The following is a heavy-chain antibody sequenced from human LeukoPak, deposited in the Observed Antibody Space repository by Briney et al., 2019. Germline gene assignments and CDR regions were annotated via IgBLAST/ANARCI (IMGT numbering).Heavy chain of an antibody. Sequence: GGSLRLSCAASGFSLRAYDLIWVRQAPGKGLEWVSSISSSSSYIYYADSVKGRFTISRDNAKNSLYLQMNSLRAEDTAVYYCARVSPLDYWGQGTLVTVSS. V-gene: IGHV3-21*01. J-gene: IGHJ4*02. CDR2: ISSSSSYI. CDR3: ARVSPLDY. CDR1: GFSLRAYD.